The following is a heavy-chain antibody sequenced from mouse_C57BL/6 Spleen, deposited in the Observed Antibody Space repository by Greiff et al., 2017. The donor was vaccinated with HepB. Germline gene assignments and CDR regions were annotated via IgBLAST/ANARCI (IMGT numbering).Heavy chain of an antibody. CDR1: GYTFTSYW. CDR3: ARRGLRGYAMDY. CDR2: IYPGSGST. D-gene: IGHD3-1*01. J-gene: IGHJ4*01. Sequence: VQLQQPGAELVKPGASVKMSCKASGYTFTSYWITWVKQRPGQGLEWLGDIYPGSGSTNYNEKFKSKATLTVDTSSSTAYMQRSSLTSEDSAVYYCARRGLRGYAMDYWGQGTSVTVSS. V-gene: IGHV1-55*01.